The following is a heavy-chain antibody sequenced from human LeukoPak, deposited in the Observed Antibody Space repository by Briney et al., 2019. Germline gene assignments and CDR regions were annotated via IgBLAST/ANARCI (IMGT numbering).Heavy chain of an antibody. CDR3: ARIDPVGRT. Sequence: GDSLRLSCSGSGFIVGEYGMSWVRQPPGKGLQWVSGISRSGATTGYADSVKGRFTISRDNAKNFVYLQMDRLRAEDTALYYCARIDPVGRTWGQGTLVIVSA. CDR2: ISRSGATT. D-gene: IGHD1-26*01. J-gene: IGHJ4*02. CDR1: GFIVGEYG. V-gene: IGHV3-20*04.